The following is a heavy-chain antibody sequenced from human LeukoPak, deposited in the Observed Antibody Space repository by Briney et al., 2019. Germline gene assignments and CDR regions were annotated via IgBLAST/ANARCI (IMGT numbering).Heavy chain of an antibody. CDR2: IYTSGST. D-gene: IGHD5-24*01. V-gene: IGHV4-4*07. CDR3: ARVRDGAMAGWGDAFDI. Sequence: SETLSLTYTVSGGSISSYYWSWIRQPAGKGLEWIGRIYTSGSTNYNPSLKSRVTMSVDTSKNQFSLKLSSVTAADTAVYYCARVRDGAMAGWGDAFDIWGQGTMVTVSS. CDR1: GGSISSYY. J-gene: IGHJ3*02.